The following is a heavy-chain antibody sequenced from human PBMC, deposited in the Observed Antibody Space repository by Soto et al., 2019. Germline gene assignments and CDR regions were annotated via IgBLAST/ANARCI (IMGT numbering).Heavy chain of an antibody. CDR3: ARDLGGIAVAGTSYYGMDV. V-gene: IGHV4-61*01. CDR1: GGSVSSDTYY. J-gene: IGHJ6*02. D-gene: IGHD6-19*01. Sequence: PSETLSLTCTVSGGSVSSDTYYWSWIRQPPGKGLEWIGYIYYDGSTNYSPSLKSRVTISVDTSKNQFSLKLSSVTAADTAVYYCARDLGGIAVAGTSYYGMDVWGQGTTVTVSS. CDR2: IYYDGST.